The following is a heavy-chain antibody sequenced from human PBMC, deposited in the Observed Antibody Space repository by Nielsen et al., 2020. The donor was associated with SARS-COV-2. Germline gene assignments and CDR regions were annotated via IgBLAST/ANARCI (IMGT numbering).Heavy chain of an antibody. J-gene: IGHJ3*02. Sequence: SGPTLVQPPQTLTLTCTFSGFSLSTSGMCVSWIRQPPGKALEWLARIDWDDDKYYSTSLKTRLTISKDTSKNQVVLTMTNMDPVDTATYYCARMYQLVLAFDIWGQGTMVTVSS. CDR3: ARMYQLVLAFDI. CDR2: IDWDDDK. CDR1: GFSLSTSGMC. V-gene: IGHV2-70*11. D-gene: IGHD2-2*01.